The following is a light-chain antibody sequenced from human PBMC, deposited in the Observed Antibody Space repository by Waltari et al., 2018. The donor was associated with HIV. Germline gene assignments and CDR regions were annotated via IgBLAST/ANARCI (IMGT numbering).Light chain of an antibody. CDR2: DNN. V-gene: IGLV1-51*01. CDR3: GTWDSSLSAGV. Sequence: QSVLTQPPSVSAAPGQKVTISCSGSNSNIGNNYVSWYQQLPGTAPKLRIYDNNKRPSGIPDRSSGSTSVTSATLGITGLQTGDEADYYCGTWDSSLSAGVFGGGTKLTVL. CDR1: NSNIGNNY. J-gene: IGLJ2*01.